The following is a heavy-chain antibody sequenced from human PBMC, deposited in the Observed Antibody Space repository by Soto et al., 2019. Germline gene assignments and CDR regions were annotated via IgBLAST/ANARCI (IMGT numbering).Heavy chain of an antibody. CDR3: AKKRDYCSGGSCYSVDYYYYYMDV. CDR2: ISGSGGST. D-gene: IGHD2-15*01. CDR1: GFTFSSYA. Sequence: GGSLRLSCAASGFTFSSYAMSWVRQAPGKGLEWVSAISGSGGSTYYADSVKGRFTISRDNSKNTLYLQMNSLRAEDTAVYYCAKKRDYCSGGSCYSVDYYYYYMDVWGKGTTVTVSS. J-gene: IGHJ6*03. V-gene: IGHV3-23*01.